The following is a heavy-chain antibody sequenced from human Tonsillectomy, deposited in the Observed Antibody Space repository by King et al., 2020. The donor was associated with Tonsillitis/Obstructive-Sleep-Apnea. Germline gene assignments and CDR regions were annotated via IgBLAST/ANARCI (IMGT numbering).Heavy chain of an antibody. CDR3: ARDNGGGSAFDI. V-gene: IGHV4-34*01. D-gene: IGHD3-16*01. J-gene: IGHJ3*02. CDR1: GGSFSGYY. CDR2: ISHSGST. Sequence: VQLQQWGAGLLKPSETLSLTCGVYGGSFSGYYWTWIRQPPGKGLEWIGEISHSGSTNYNPSLKSRVTISVDPSKNQFSLKLSSVTAAETAVYYCARDNGGGSAFDIWGQGTMVTVSS.